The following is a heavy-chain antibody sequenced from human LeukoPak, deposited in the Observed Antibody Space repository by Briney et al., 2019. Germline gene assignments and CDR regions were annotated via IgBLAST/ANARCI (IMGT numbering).Heavy chain of an antibody. CDR3: VRDRYGDYDY. V-gene: IGHV3-7*03. CDR1: GFTFSGYW. Sequence: PGGSLRLSCAASGFTFSGYWMSWVRQAPGKGLEWVANIKQDGSEKYYVDSVKGRFTISRDNAKNSLHLQMNSLRAEDTAVYYCVRDRYGDYDYWGQGTLVTVSS. J-gene: IGHJ4*02. D-gene: IGHD4-17*01. CDR2: IKQDGSEK.